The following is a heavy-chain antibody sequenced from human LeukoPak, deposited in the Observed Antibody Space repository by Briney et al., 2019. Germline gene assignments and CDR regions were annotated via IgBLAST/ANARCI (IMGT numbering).Heavy chain of an antibody. D-gene: IGHD6-19*01. J-gene: IGHJ4*02. CDR1: GFTFSSYA. CDR2: ISYDGSNK. Sequence: PGRSLRLSCAASGFTFSSYAMHWVRQAPGKGLEWVAVISYDGSNKYYADSVKGRFTISRDNSGNTLFLHMTSLRVEDTAVYYCAREWGRIAVAGGPGYWGQGALVTVSS. V-gene: IGHV3-30*07. CDR3: AREWGRIAVAGGPGY.